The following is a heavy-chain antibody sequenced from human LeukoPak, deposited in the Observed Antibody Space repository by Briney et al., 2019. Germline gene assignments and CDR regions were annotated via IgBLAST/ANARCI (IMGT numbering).Heavy chain of an antibody. D-gene: IGHD4-17*01. CDR3: ARQDDYGDYYYYYYMDV. J-gene: IGHJ6*03. CDR1: GGSISSSSYY. Sequence: SETLSLTCTVSGGSISSSSYYWGWIRQPPGKGLECIGSIYYSGSTYYNPSLKSRVTISVDTSKNQFSLKLSSVTAADTAVYYCARQDDYGDYYYYYYMDVWGKGTTVTVSS. V-gene: IGHV4-39*07. CDR2: IYYSGST.